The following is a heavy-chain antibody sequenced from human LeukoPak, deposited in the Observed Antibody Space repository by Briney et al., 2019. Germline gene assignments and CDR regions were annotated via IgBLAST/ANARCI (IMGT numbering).Heavy chain of an antibody. D-gene: IGHD3-3*01. J-gene: IGHJ6*03. Sequence: SVKVSCKASGGTFSSYAISWVRQAPGQGLEWMGGIIPIFGTANYAQKFQGRVTITADESTSTAYMELSSLRSEDTAVYYCARASDSWSGYYVPDYYYYYMDVWGKGTTVTVSS. V-gene: IGHV1-69*01. CDR2: IIPIFGTA. CDR1: GGTFSSYA. CDR3: ARASDSWSGYYVPDYYYYYMDV.